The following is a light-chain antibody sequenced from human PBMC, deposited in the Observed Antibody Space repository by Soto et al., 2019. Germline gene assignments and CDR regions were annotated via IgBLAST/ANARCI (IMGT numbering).Light chain of an antibody. J-gene: IGKJ1*01. CDR1: QSVSIW. CDR2: KSS. CDR3: QQFNTSPLT. V-gene: IGKV1-5*03. Sequence: DIQMTQSPSTLSASEGDRVTISCRASQSVSIWLAWYQQKPGRAPKLLIYKSSILESGVPSRFSGSGSGTEFTLTISSLQPDDFATYYCQQFNTSPLTFGQGTKVDIK.